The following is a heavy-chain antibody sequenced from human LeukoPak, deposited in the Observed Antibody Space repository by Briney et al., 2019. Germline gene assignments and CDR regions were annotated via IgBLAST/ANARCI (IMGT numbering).Heavy chain of an antibody. V-gene: IGHV1-2*02. CDR2: INPNSGGT. CDR1: GYTFTGYY. CDR3: AREYYYDSSGYYYPGGY. D-gene: IGHD3-22*01. Sequence: GASVKVSCKASGYTFTGYYMHWVRQAPGQGLEWMGWINPNSGGTNYAQKFQGRVTMTRDTSTSTVYMELSSLRSEDTAVYYCAREYYYDSSGYYYPGGYWGQGTLVTVSS. J-gene: IGHJ4*02.